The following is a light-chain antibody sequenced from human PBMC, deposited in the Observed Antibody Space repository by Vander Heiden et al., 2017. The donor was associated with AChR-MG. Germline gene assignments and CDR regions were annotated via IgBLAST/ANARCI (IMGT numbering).Light chain of an antibody. V-gene: IGLV1-44*01. CDR2: SSD. CDR1: SSNIGTNS. Sequence: QSVLTQPPSVSGAPGQRVTISCSGSSSNIGTNSVNWYQQFPGKAPKVLISSSDQRPSGVRDRFSSSTSGTSAYLALSGLQSEDEADYYCAAWDVSLNGWVLGGGTKL. J-gene: IGLJ3*02. CDR3: AAWDVSLNGWV.